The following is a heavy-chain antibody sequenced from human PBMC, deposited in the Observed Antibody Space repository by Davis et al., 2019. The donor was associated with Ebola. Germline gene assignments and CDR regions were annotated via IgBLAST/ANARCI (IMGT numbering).Heavy chain of an antibody. CDR2: IYPGDSDT. Sequence: GESLKISCKGSGYSFTSYWIGWVRQMPGKGLEWMGIIYPGDSDTRYSPSFQGQITISADKSISTAYLQWSSLKASDTAMYYCARHISGWYRGYYYYYGMDVWGKGTTVTVSS. V-gene: IGHV5-51*01. CDR3: ARHISGWYRGYYYYYGMDV. D-gene: IGHD6-13*01. J-gene: IGHJ6*04. CDR1: GYSFTSYW.